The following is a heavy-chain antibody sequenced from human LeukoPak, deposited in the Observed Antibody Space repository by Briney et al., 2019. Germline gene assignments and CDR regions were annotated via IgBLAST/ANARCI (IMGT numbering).Heavy chain of an antibody. J-gene: IGHJ3*02. V-gene: IGHV4-59*08. CDR2: IYSSGST. D-gene: IGHD5-12*01. Sequence: PSETLSLTCTVSGGSISSYYWSWIRQPPGKGLEWIGYIYSSGSTNYSPSLKSRVTISVDTSKNQFSLKLYSVTAADTAVYYCARRYSGYGNAFDICGQGTMVTVSS. CDR3: ARRYSGYGNAFDI. CDR1: GGSISSYY.